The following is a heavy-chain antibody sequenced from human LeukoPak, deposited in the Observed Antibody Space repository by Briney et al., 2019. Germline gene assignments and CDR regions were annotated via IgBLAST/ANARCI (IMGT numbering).Heavy chain of an antibody. CDR3: ARKVHNGYAPFDY. V-gene: IGHV4-30-4*01. Sequence: SETLSLTCTVSGGSISSGDYYWSWIRQPPGKGLELIGYIYYSGSTYYNPSLKSRVTISVDTSKNQFSLKLSSVTAADTAVYYCARKVHNGYAPFDYWGQGTLVTVSS. CDR1: GGSISSGDYY. J-gene: IGHJ4*02. D-gene: IGHD5-12*01. CDR2: IYYSGST.